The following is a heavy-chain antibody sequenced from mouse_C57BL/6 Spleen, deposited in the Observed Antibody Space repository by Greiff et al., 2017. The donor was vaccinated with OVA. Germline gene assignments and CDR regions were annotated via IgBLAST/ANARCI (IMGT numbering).Heavy chain of an antibody. J-gene: IGHJ3*01. V-gene: IGHV1-19*01. D-gene: IGHD3-2*02. CDR3: ARSIDSSGYGFAY. Sequence: EVKLEESGPVLVKPGASVKMSCKASGYTFTDYYMNWVKQSHGKSLEWIGVINPYNGGTSYNQKFKGKATLTVDKSSSTAYMELNSLTSEDSAVYYCARSIDSSGYGFAYWGQGTLVTVSA. CDR2: INPYNGGT. CDR1: GYTFTDYY.